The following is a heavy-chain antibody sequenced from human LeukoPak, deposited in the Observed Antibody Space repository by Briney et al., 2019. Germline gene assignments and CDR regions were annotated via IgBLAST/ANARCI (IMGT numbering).Heavy chain of an antibody. CDR2: INYSGTT. CDR3: AREGDRGYYRD. V-gene: IGHV4-39*07. CDR1: RGSIRSSNYY. J-gene: IGHJ4*02. D-gene: IGHD3-22*01. Sequence: PSETLSLTCIVSRGSIRSSNYYWGWIRQSPGKGLEWIGSINYSGTTYYNPSLKSRVTILVDTSKNQFSVKMSLMTAADTAVYYCAREGDRGYYRDWGQGTLVTVSS.